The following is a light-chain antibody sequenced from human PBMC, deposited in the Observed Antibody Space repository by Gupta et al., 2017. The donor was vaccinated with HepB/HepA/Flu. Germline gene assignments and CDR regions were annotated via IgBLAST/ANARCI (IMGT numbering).Light chain of an antibody. J-gene: IGKJ3*01. V-gene: IGKV3-20*01. CDR2: GAS. CDR1: QSVSSSY. Sequence: EIVLTQSPGTLSLSPGERATLSCRASQSVSSSYLAWYQQKPGQAPRLLIYGASSRATGIPDRFSGSGSGTDFTLTISRLEPEDFAVYYCHRDCSSHFTFGPGTKVDIK. CDR3: HRDCSSHFT.